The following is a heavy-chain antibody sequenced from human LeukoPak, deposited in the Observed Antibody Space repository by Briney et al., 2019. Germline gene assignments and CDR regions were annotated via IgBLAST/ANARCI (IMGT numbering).Heavy chain of an antibody. CDR1: GGSIRSYY. V-gene: IGHV4-59*01. CDR2: IDYSGST. J-gene: IGHJ4*02. D-gene: IGHD4-17*01. CDR3: EREQARYGDFDY. Sequence: SETLSLTFTVSGGSIRSYYWSWIRQPPGKGLEWIGYIDYSGSTNYNPSLKSRVTISVDTSKNQFSLNLSSVTAADTAVYYCEREQARYGDFDYWGQGTLVTVSS.